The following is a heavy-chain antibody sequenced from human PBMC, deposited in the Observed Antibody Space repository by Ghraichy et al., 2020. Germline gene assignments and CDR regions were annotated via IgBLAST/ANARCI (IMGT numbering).Heavy chain of an antibody. V-gene: IGHV3-11*01. CDR3: ARDRWSGSTPLYSDL. Sequence: GGSLRLSCAASGFAFSGYHMTWIRQAPGKGLEWLSYMTNGGSTIEYADSVKGRFTISRDNAKNSLYLQMNNLRAEDTAVYYCARDRWSGSTPLYSDLWGRGTLVTVSS. CDR2: MTNGGSTI. J-gene: IGHJ2*01. CDR1: GFAFSGYH. D-gene: IGHD3-3*01.